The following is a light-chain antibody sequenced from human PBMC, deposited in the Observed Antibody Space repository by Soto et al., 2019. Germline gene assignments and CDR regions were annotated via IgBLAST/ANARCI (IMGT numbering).Light chain of an antibody. CDR1: SSNIGSNY. Sequence: QSVLTQPPSASGTPGQRVTISCSGSSSNIGSNYVYWYQQFPGTAPKLLIYRNNQRPSGVPDRFSGSKSGTSASLAISGHRSEDEADYYCAAWDDSLSAYVVFGGGTKLTVL. CDR3: AAWDDSLSAYVV. CDR2: RNN. V-gene: IGLV1-47*01. J-gene: IGLJ2*01.